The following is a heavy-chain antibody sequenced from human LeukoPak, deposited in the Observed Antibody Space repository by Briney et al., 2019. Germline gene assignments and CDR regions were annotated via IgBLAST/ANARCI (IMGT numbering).Heavy chain of an antibody. J-gene: IGHJ6*03. CDR1: GGSISSSSYY. CDR3: ARVFDSGSQAYFYYMDV. V-gene: IGHV4-39*07. Sequence: SETLSLTCTVSGGSISSSSYYWGWIRQPPGKGLEWIGSIYYSGRTYYKPSLKNRVTMSVDTSKNQFSLKVSSVTAADTAVYYCARVFDSGSQAYFYYMDVWGKGTTVTIFS. D-gene: IGHD3-10*01. CDR2: IYYSGRT.